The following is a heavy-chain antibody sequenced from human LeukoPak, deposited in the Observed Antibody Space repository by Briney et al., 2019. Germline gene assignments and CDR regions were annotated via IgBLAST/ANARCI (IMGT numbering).Heavy chain of an antibody. V-gene: IGHV3-53*01. CDR3: ARARNGDLYDY. D-gene: IGHD3-10*01. CDR2: IYSGGST. CDR1: GFTVSSNY. J-gene: IGHJ4*02. Sequence: GGSLRLSCAASGFTVSSNYMSWVRQAPGKGLEWVSVIYSGGSTYYADSVKGRFTISRDNSKNTLYLQMNSLRAEDTAVYYCARARNGDLYDYWGQGTLVTVSS.